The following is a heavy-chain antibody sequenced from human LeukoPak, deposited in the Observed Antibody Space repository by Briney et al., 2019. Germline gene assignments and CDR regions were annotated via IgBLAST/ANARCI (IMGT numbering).Heavy chain of an antibody. CDR3: TRVLSGSYSPPNY. D-gene: IGHD1-26*01. CDR2: ISGSGGNT. Sequence: PTGGSLRLSCAASGFTFSSHAMNWVRQAPGKGLEWVSLISGSGGNTYYADSVKGRFTVSRDNSKNTLSLQMNSLRAEDTAVYYCTRVLSGSYSPPNYWGQGTLVTVSS. CDR1: GFTFSSHA. J-gene: IGHJ4*02. V-gene: IGHV3-23*01.